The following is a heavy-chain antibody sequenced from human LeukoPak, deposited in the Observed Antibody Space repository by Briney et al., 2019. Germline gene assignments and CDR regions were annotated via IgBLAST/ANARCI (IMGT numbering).Heavy chain of an antibody. Sequence: GRSLRLSCAASGFTFSSYAMHWVRQAPGKGLEWVAVISYDGSNKYYADSVKGRFTISRDNSKNTLYLQMNSLRAEDTAVYYCARDLGSYGIDYWGQGTLVTVSS. V-gene: IGHV3-30*14. CDR1: GFTFSSYA. CDR2: ISYDGSNK. J-gene: IGHJ4*02. CDR3: ARDLGSYGIDY. D-gene: IGHD5-18*01.